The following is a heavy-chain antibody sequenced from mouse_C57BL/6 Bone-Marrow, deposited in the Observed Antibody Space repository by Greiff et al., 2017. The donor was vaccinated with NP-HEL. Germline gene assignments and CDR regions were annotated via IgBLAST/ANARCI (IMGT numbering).Heavy chain of an antibody. CDR3: AIPLITPVVATGFDY. D-gene: IGHD1-1*01. CDR1: GYTFTSYW. CDR2: IHPTSGST. J-gene: IGHJ2*01. V-gene: IGHV1-64*01. Sequence: QVQLQQPGAELVKPGASVKLSCKASGYTFTSYWMHWVKQRPGQGLEWIGMIHPTSGSTNYNEKFKSKATLTVAKSSSTAYMQLSSLTSEDSAIYYCAIPLITPVVATGFDYWGQGTTLTVSS.